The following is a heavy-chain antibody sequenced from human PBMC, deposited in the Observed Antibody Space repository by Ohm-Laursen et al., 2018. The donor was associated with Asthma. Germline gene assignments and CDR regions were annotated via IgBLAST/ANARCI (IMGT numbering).Heavy chain of an antibody. CDR3: ARVGIAARVIDY. CDR2: FFLRGND. V-gene: IGHV4-59*01. Sequence: SETLSLTCIVSGSSISSYYWSWIRQPPGKGLEWIGYFFLRGNDNYNPSLRSRVTMSMGTSRDQFSLNLRSVTAADTAVYYCARVGIAARVIDYWGQGTLVTVSS. J-gene: IGHJ4*02. D-gene: IGHD6-6*01. CDR1: GSSISSYY.